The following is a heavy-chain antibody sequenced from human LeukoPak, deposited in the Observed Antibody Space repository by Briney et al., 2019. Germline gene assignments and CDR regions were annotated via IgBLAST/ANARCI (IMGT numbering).Heavy chain of an antibody. Sequence: GGSLRLSCVASGFTFSSYWMTWVRQAPGKGLEWVANIKLDGSEKNYVDSVKGRFTISRDNAKNSLYLQMKSLRAEDTAVYYYARDYSSSGWPIGLWGQGTLVTVSS. CDR2: IKLDGSEK. J-gene: IGHJ4*02. CDR1: GFTFSSYW. CDR3: ARDYSSSGWPIGL. V-gene: IGHV3-7*05. D-gene: IGHD6-19*01.